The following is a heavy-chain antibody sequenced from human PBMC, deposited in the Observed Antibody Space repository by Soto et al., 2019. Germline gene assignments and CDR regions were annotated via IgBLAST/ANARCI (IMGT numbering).Heavy chain of an antibody. Sequence: SVKVSCKASGGTFSSYAISWVRQAPGQGLEWMGGIIPIFGTANYAQKFQGRVTITADESTSTAYMELSSLRSEDTAVYYCARGSVLKCSSTSCYPPPVYWGQGTLVTVSS. D-gene: IGHD2-2*01. CDR2: IIPIFGTA. J-gene: IGHJ4*02. CDR1: GGTFSSYA. V-gene: IGHV1-69*13. CDR3: ARGSVLKCSSTSCYPPPVY.